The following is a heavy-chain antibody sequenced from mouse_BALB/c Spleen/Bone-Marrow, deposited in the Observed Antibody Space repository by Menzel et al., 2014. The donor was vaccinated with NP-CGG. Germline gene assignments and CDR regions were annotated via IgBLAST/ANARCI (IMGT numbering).Heavy chain of an antibody. D-gene: IGHD2-4*01. CDR1: GFTFTDYY. CDR2: IRNKANGYTT. J-gene: IGHJ2*01. V-gene: IGHV7-3*02. CDR3: ARDRGLTYFDY. Sequence: DVKLVESGGGLVQPGGSLRLSCTTSGFTFTDYYMSWVRQPPGKALEWLGFIRNKANGYTTEYSASVKGRFTISRDNSQSILYLQMSTLRAEDSATYYCARDRGLTYFDYWGQGTTLTVSS.